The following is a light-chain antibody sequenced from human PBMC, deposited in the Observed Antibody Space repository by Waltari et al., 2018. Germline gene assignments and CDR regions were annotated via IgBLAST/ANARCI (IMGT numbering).Light chain of an antibody. V-gene: IGLV2-14*03. J-gene: IGLJ2*01. CDR1: SSDVGGSNS. Sequence: QSALTTPASVSGSPGPSITISCPGTSSDVGGSNSVSWYQQHPGKAPKLMIYDVSMRPSGVSNRFSGSKSGNTASLTISGLQADDEADYYCSSYTSSTSEVFGGGTKLTVL. CDR2: DVS. CDR3: SSYTSSTSEV.